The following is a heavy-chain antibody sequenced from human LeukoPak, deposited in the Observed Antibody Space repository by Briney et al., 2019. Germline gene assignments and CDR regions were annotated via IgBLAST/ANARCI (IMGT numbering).Heavy chain of an antibody. CDR2: IDYSGTT. CDR1: GDSISNYY. D-gene: IGHD6-13*01. V-gene: IGHV4-59*01. J-gene: IGHJ5*02. CDR3: ALRIAMTSWGRENWLDP. Sequence: SETLSLTCTVSGDSISNYYWNRTRQPPGKGLEWIGYIDYSGTTNYNPSLRSRVTISIDTSKNHFSLKLTSMTAADTAVYYCALRIAMTSWGRENWLDPWGQGTLVTVSS.